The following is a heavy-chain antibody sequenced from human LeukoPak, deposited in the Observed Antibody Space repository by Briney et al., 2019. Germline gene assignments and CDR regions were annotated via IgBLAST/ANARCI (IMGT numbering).Heavy chain of an antibody. V-gene: IGHV3-21*01. CDR1: GFTFNSYS. D-gene: IGHD5-24*01. CDR3: ARDPSDGYKDY. Sequence: PGGSLRLSCAASGFTFNSYSMNWVRQAPGKGLEWVSSISSSSSYIYYADSVKGRFTISRDDAKNSLYLQMNSLRAEDTAVYYCARDPSDGYKDYWGQGNLVTVSS. J-gene: IGHJ4*02. CDR2: ISSSSSYI.